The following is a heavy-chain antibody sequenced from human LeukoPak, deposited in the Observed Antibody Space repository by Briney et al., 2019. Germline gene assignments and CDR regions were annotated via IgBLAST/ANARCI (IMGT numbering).Heavy chain of an antibody. CDR2: ANGGGDVT. D-gene: IGHD3-10*01. J-gene: IGHJ4*02. CDR1: XFSFSTFS. V-gene: IGHV3-23*01. Sequence: GGSLRLSCAASXFSFSTFSMSWVRQTPGKGLEWDSHANGGGDVTHYVDSVKGRFTISRDNSKNTLYLQLDNLRVEDTALYYCAKDRWFGDLSPSDYWGQGTLVTVSS. CDR3: AKDRWFGDLSPSDY.